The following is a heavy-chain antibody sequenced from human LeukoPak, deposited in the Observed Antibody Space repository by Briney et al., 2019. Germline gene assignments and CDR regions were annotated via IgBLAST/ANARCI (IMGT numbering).Heavy chain of an antibody. CDR2: ISPSGDST. CDR1: GITFSSYA. D-gene: IGHD1-26*01. J-gene: IGHJ4*02. V-gene: IGHV3-23*01. Sequence: PGGSLRFSCVVSGITFSSYAMNWVRQAPGKGLEWVSGISPSGDSTFYADSVKGRFTISRDNSKNTLYFQLQSLRAADAALYYCAKDRILANFAGGFDYWGQGTPVTVSS. CDR3: AKDRILANFAGGFDY.